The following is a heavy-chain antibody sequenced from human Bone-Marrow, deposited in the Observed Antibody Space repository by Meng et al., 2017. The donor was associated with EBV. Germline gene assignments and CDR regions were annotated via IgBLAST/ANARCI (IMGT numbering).Heavy chain of an antibody. Sequence: QVQLVQSGVEVKKPGSSVKVCCKASGGTFSSYAISWVRQAPGQGLEWMGGIIPIFGTANYAQKFQGRVTITADESTSTAYMELSSLRSEDTAVYYCARDCSGSYNNWFDPWGQGTLVTVSS. CDR3: ARDCSGSYNNWFDP. D-gene: IGHD1-26*01. J-gene: IGHJ5*02. CDR1: GGTFSSYA. CDR2: IIPIFGTA. V-gene: IGHV1-69*12.